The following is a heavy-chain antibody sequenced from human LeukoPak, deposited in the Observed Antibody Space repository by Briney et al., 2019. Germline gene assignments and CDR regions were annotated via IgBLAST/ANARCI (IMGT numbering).Heavy chain of an antibody. V-gene: IGHV1-69*05. Sequence: VASVKVSCKASGGTFSSYAISWVRQAPGQGLEWMGGIIPIFGTANYAQKLQGRVTMTTDTSTSTAYMELRSLRSDDTAVYYCARDHVEMATIVDYWGQGTLVTVSS. D-gene: IGHD5-24*01. J-gene: IGHJ4*02. CDR3: ARDHVEMATIVDY. CDR2: IIPIFGTA. CDR1: GGTFSSYA.